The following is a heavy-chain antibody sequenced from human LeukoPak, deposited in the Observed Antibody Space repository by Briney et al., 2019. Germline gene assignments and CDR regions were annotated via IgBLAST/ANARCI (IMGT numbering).Heavy chain of an antibody. CDR1: GFTFSDYY. D-gene: IGHD3-3*01. V-gene: IGHV3-11*01. J-gene: IGHJ4*02. CDR2: ISSSGSTI. Sequence: MTGGSLRLSCAASGFTFSDYYMSWIRQAPGKGLEWVSYISSSGSTIYYADSVKGRFTISRDNAKNSLYLQMNSLRAEDTAVYYYASMDFWSGYPFDYWGQGTLVTVSS. CDR3: ASMDFWSGYPFDY.